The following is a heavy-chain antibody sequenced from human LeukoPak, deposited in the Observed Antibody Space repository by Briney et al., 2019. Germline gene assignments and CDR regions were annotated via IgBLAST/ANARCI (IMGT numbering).Heavy chain of an antibody. J-gene: IGHJ4*02. CDR2: ISRYGGST. CDR1: GFTFSSYA. V-gene: IGHV3-64D*06. Sequence: GVSLRLSCSASGFTFSSYAMHWVRQPPGKGLEYVSAISRYGGSTYYADSVKGRFTISRDNSKNTLYRQMSSLRAEDTAVYYCVKLSSDFDYWGQRTLVTVSS. D-gene: IGHD1-26*01. CDR3: VKLSSDFDY.